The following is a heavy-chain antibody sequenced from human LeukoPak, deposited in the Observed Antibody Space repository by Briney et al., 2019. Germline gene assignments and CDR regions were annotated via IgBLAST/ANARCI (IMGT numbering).Heavy chain of an antibody. Sequence: ETLSLTCTVSGGSISSYYWSWVRQAPGKGLEWVANIKQDGSEKYYVDSVKGRFTISRDNAKNSLYLQMSSLRAEDTAVCYCARDVDTAMDHWGQGTLVTVSS. V-gene: IGHV3-7*01. CDR2: IKQDGSEK. D-gene: IGHD5-18*01. J-gene: IGHJ4*02. CDR1: GGSISSYY. CDR3: ARDVDTAMDH.